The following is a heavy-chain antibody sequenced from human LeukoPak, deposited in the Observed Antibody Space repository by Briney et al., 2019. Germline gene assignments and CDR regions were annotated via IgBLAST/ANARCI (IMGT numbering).Heavy chain of an antibody. CDR1: GFTFSDSA. Sequence: GGSLRLSCTVAGFTFSDSAMGWVRQAPGKGLEWVAFIRYDGSNKYYADSVKGRFTISRDNSKNTLYLQMKSLRAEDTAVYYCAKGGGYEAQYYYYYLDVWGKGTTVTISS. CDR2: IRYDGSNK. V-gene: IGHV3-30*02. J-gene: IGHJ6*03. D-gene: IGHD5-12*01. CDR3: AKGGGYEAQYYYYYLDV.